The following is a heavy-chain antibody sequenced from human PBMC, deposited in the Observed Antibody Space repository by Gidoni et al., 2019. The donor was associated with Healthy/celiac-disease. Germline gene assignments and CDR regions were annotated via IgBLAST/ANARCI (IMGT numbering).Heavy chain of an antibody. CDR1: GFTLSSYA. CDR3: ARDRYDSSGYYYGIVFGIFDY. J-gene: IGHJ4*02. CDR2: ISYDGSNK. Sequence: QVQLVESGGGVVQPGRSLRLSCAASGFTLSSYAMHWVRQAPGKGLEWVAVISYDGSNKYYADSVKGRFTISRDNSKNTLYLQMNSLRAEDTAVYYCARDRYDSSGYYYGIVFGIFDYWGQGTLVTVSS. V-gene: IGHV3-30-3*01. D-gene: IGHD3-22*01.